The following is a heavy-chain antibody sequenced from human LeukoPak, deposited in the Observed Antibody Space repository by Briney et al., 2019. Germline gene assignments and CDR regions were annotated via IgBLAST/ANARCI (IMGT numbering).Heavy chain of an antibody. D-gene: IGHD2-2*01. Sequence: GGSLSLSCAASGFTFCSYSMNWVRQAPGKGLEWVSSISSSSSYIYYADSVKGRFTISRDNAKNSLYLQMNSLRAEDTAVYYCARYYQPVYYMDVWGKGTTVTVSS. CDR1: GFTFCSYS. J-gene: IGHJ6*03. CDR2: ISSSSSYI. V-gene: IGHV3-21*01. CDR3: ARYYQPVYYMDV.